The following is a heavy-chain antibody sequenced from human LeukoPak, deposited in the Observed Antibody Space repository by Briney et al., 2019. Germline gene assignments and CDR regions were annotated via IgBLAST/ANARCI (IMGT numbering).Heavy chain of an antibody. CDR1: GDSVSSNSAA. CDR3: ARGDQAFDI. V-gene: IGHV6-1*01. Sequence: SQTLSLTCAISGDSVSSNSAAWNWIRQSPSRGLEWLGRTYYRSKWSNNYALSVKSRITINSDTSKNQFSLRLNSVTPEDTALYYCARGDQAFDIWGQGTKVTVSS. J-gene: IGHJ3*02. CDR2: TYYRSKWSN.